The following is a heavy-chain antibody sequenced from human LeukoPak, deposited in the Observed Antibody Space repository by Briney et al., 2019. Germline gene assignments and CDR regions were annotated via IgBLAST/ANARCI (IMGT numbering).Heavy chain of an antibody. CDR2: IYSGGIT. CDR3: ARGVTTVTTAFDY. J-gene: IGHJ4*02. V-gene: IGHV3-53*01. D-gene: IGHD4-17*01. Sequence: GGSLRLSCAASGFTVSSNYMSWVRQAPGKGLEWVSVIYSGGITYYADSVKGRFTISRDNSKNTLYLQVNSLRAEDTAVYYCARGVTTVTTAFDYWGQGTLVTVSS. CDR1: GFTVSSNY.